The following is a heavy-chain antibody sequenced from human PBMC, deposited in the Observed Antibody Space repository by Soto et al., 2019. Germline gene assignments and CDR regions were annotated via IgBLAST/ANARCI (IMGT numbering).Heavy chain of an antibody. J-gene: IGHJ6*03. CDR1: GYTFTSYA. D-gene: IGHD5-12*01. Sequence: ASVKVSCKASGYTFTSYAMHWVRQAPGQRLEWMGWINAGNGNTKYSQKFQGRVTITRDTSASTAYMELSSLRSEDTAVYYCARGLGSGYDYYYYYYMDVWGKGTTVTVSS. CDR3: ARGLGSGYDYYYYYYMDV. V-gene: IGHV1-3*01. CDR2: INAGNGNT.